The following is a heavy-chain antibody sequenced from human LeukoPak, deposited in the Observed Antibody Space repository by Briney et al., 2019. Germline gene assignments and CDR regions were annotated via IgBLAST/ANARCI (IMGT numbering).Heavy chain of an antibody. V-gene: IGHV1-24*01. D-gene: IGHD2-21*02. Sequence: RASVKVSCKVSGYTLTELSMHWVRQAPGKGLEWMGGFDPEDGETIYAQKFQGGVTMTEDTSTDTAYMELSSLRSEDTAVYYCATDLGPCGGDCYSGFPFDYWGQGTLVTVSS. CDR1: GYTLTELS. J-gene: IGHJ4*02. CDR3: ATDLGPCGGDCYSGFPFDY. CDR2: FDPEDGET.